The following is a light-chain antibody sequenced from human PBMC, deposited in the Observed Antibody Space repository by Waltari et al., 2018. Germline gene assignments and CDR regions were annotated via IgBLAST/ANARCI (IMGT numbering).Light chain of an antibody. CDR2: GNS. J-gene: IGLJ3*02. CDR3: QSYGSSLSGSV. CDR1: SSNIGAGYD. Sequence: QSVLKQPPSVSGAPGQRVTISCTGSSSNIGAGYDVHWYQQLPGTAPKPLIHGNSRRPSGVPDRFSGSKSGTSASLAITGLQAEDEADYYCQSYGSSLSGSVVGGGTKLTVL. V-gene: IGLV1-40*01.